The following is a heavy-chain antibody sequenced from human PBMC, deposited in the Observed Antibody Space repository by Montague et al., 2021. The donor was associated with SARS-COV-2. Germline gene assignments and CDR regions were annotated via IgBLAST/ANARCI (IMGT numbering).Heavy chain of an antibody. CDR3: ARHGGHSYAHFAY. D-gene: IGHD5-18*01. J-gene: IGHJ4*02. CDR1: GGFISSSSYY. Sequence: SETLSLTCTVPGGFISSSSYYWGWIRQPPGKGLEWIGSIYYSGSTYYNASLKSRVTISVDTSKNQFSLKLTSVTAADTAVYYCARHGGHSYAHFAYWGQGTLVIVSS. CDR2: IYYSGST. V-gene: IGHV4-39*01.